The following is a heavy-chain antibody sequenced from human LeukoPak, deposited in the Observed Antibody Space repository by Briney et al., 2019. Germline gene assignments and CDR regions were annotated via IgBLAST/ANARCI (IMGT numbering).Heavy chain of an antibody. D-gene: IGHD6-13*01. V-gene: IGHV3-23*01. CDR1: GFTFNSYA. J-gene: IGHJ4*02. CDR3: ALQRTLWQQLLDY. CDR2: ISGSGDST. Sequence: GGTLRLSCAASGFTFNSYAMTWVRQAPGKGLEWVSTISGSGDSTYYADSVKGRFTISRDNFKSTLYLQMNSLRAEDTAVYYCALQRTLWQQLLDYWGQGTLVTVSS.